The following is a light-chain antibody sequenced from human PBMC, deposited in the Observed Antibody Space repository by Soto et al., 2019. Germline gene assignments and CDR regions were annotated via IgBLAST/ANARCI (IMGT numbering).Light chain of an antibody. J-gene: IGLJ3*02. Sequence: QSALTQPASVSGSPGQSITISCTGSSSDVGCYNLVSWYQQHPGKAPKLMVYESGKRPSGVSDRFFGSKSGNTASLTISGLQAEDEAAYYCCSFARGTTVVFGGGTKLTV. V-gene: IGLV2-23*01. CDR3: CSFARGTTVV. CDR1: SSDVGCYNL. CDR2: ESG.